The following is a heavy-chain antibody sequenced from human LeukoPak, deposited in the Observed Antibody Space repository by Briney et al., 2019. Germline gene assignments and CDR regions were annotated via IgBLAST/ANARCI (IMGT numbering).Heavy chain of an antibody. D-gene: IGHD6-6*01. CDR3: ARQYSSSSNFDC. Sequence: GGSLRLSCAASGFTVSSNYMSWVRQAPGKGLEWVSVIYIGGSTYYSASVQERFILSRDNSKNTLYLQLNSLRAEDTAVYYCARQYSSSSNFDCWGQGPLVTVSS. J-gene: IGHJ4*02. V-gene: IGHV3-53*01. CDR2: IYIGGST. CDR1: GFTVSSNY.